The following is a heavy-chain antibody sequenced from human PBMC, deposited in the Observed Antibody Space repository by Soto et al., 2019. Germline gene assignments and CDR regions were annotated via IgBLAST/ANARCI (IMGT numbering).Heavy chain of an antibody. Sequence: PSETRSLTCTVSGDSVSSGSYFWTWIRQPTGMGLEWIGYVIPGGSTSYNPSLKCRVTLAIDTSENQLSLKLNSMTAADTAVHYCATQRVRPAQYFFEYWGQGNLGTVSS. CDR1: GDSVSSGSYF. CDR3: ATQRVRPAQYFFEY. V-gene: IGHV4-61*01. D-gene: IGHD6-13*01. CDR2: VIPGGST. J-gene: IGHJ4*02.